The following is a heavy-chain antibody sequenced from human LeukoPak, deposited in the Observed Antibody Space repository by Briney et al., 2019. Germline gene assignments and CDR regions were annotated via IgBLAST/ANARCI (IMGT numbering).Heavy chain of an antibody. CDR2: ISTTGSDI. CDR1: RFSCSSSE. CDR3: ARETRDTSGFGAFDI. Sequence: GGSLRLSCVASRFSCSSSEMSWVRQAPGKGLEWLSYISTTGSDIIYADSVKGRFTMSRDNAKNSLFLQMNSLRAEDTAVYYCARETRDTSGFGAFDIWGRGTMVTVS. J-gene: IGHJ3*02. D-gene: IGHD3-22*01. V-gene: IGHV3-48*03.